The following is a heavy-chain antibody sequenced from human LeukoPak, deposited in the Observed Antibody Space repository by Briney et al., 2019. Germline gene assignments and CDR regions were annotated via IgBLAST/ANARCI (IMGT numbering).Heavy chain of an antibody. Sequence: PGGSLRLSCAASGFTFSSYSMNWVRQAPGKGLEWVSSISSSSSYIYYADSVKGRFTIFRDNAKNSLYLQMNSLRAEDTAVYYCARDLDSSSSNDWFDPWGQGTLVTVSS. D-gene: IGHD6-6*01. CDR1: GFTFSSYS. CDR2: ISSSSSYI. J-gene: IGHJ5*02. V-gene: IGHV3-21*01. CDR3: ARDLDSSSSNDWFDP.